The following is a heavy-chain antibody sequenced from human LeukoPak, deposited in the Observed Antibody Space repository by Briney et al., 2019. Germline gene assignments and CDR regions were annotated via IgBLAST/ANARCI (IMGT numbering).Heavy chain of an antibody. J-gene: IGHJ4*02. CDR2: IYYSGST. CDR3: ARGRAAAGQYYFDY. CDR1: GGSISSSSYS. D-gene: IGHD6-13*01. V-gene: IGHV4-39*01. Sequence: PSETLSLTCTVSGGSISSSSYSWGWIRQPPGKGLEWIGTIYYSGSTYYNPSLKSRVTISVDTSKNQFSLKLTSVTAADTAVYYCARGRAAAGQYYFDYWGQGTLVIVSS.